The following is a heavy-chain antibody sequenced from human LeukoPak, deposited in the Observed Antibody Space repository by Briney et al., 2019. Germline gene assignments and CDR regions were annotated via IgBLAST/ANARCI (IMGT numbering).Heavy chain of an antibody. V-gene: IGHV3-7*01. Sequence: GGSLRLSCAASQFTFNIYPMHWVRQAPGKGLEVVANINKDGSKGYHVDFVKGRFTISKDNAKNTLHLQMNDLRGDDTAVYYCARDATRGGDFDYWGLGTLVTVS. CDR1: QFTFNIYP. CDR3: ARDATRGGDFDY. CDR2: INKDGSKG. D-gene: IGHD2-21*01. J-gene: IGHJ4*02.